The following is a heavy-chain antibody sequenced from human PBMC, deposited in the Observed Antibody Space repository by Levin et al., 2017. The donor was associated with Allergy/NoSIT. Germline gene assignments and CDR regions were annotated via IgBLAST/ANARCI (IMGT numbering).Heavy chain of an antibody. CDR3: ARGDRNFDWLFYFEN. CDR1: GFTFSSYS. Sequence: PGGSLRLSCAASGFTFSSYSMNWVRQAPGKGLEWVSYISSSSTIIYYADSVKGRFTISRDNAKNSLYLQMNSLRAEDTAVYYCARGDRNFDWLFYFENWGQGTLVTVPS. V-gene: IGHV3-48*01. D-gene: IGHD3-9*01. CDR2: ISSSSTII. J-gene: IGHJ4*02.